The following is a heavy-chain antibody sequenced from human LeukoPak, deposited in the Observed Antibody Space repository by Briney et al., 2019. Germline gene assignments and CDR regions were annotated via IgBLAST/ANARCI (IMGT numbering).Heavy chain of an antibody. D-gene: IGHD3-22*01. CDR2: ISSSSSYI. CDR1: GFTFSSYS. CDR3: ARAVDRLFYFDY. J-gene: IGHJ4*02. V-gene: IGHV3-21*01. Sequence: RGSLRLSCAASGFTFSSYSMNRVRQAPGKGLEWVSSISSSSSYIYDADAVKGRFTISRDNAKNSLYLQMNSLSPEDTAVYYCARAVDRLFYFDYWGQGTLVTVSS.